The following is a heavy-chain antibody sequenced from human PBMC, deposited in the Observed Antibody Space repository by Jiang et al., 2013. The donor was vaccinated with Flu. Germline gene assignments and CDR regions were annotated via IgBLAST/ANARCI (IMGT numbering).Heavy chain of an antibody. J-gene: IGHJ4*02. CDR2: ISPNSGGT. CDR1: GYTFNDYY. D-gene: IGHD5-24*01. V-gene: IGHV1-2*02. Sequence: VESGAEVKKPGASVKVSCKASGYTFNDYYMHWVRQAPGQGLEWMGWISPNSGGTNFAQKFQGRVTMARDTSISTVYMELSRLRSDDTAVYYCARGGEIRWLQPLDYWGQGTLVTVSS. CDR3: ARGGEIRWLQPLDY.